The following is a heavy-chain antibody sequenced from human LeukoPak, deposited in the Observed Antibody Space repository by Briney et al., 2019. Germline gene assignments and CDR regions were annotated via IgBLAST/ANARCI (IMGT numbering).Heavy chain of an antibody. Sequence: SGPTLVNPTQTLTLTCTFSGFSLSPSGVGVGWIRQPPGKALEWLALIYWDDDKRYSPSLKSRLTITKDTSKNQVVLTMTNMDPVDTATYYSAHRGYSGSYLLYFQHWGQGTLVTVSS. CDR3: AHRGYSGSYLLYFQH. CDR1: GFSLSPSGVG. J-gene: IGHJ1*01. V-gene: IGHV2-5*02. D-gene: IGHD1-26*01. CDR2: IYWDDDK.